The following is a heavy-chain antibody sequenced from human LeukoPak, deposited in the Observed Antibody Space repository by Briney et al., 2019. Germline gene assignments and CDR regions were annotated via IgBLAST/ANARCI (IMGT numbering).Heavy chain of an antibody. V-gene: IGHV4-59*01. Sequence: SETLSLTCTVSGGSISRYYWSWIRQPPGKGLEGIGYIYYSGSTNYNPSLKSRVTISVDTSKNQFSLKLSSVTAADTAVYYCARDRVEYDLWGRYYYYYYMDVWGKGTTVTVSS. CDR2: IYYSGST. J-gene: IGHJ6*03. CDR1: GGSISRYY. D-gene: IGHD3-3*01. CDR3: ARDRVEYDLWGRYYYYYYMDV.